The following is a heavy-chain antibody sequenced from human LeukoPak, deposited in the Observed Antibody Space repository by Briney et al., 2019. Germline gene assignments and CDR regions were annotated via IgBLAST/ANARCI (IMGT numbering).Heavy chain of an antibody. J-gene: IGHJ5*02. CDR3: ARAPITIFGEVDFNWFDP. Sequence: SVKVSCKASGGTFSSYAISWVRQAPGQGLEWMGRIIPIFGTANYAQKFQGRVAITTDESTSTAYMELSSLRSEDTAVYYCARAPITIFGEVDFNWFDPWGQGTLVTVSS. V-gene: IGHV1-69*05. CDR1: GGTFSSYA. D-gene: IGHD3-3*01. CDR2: IIPIFGTA.